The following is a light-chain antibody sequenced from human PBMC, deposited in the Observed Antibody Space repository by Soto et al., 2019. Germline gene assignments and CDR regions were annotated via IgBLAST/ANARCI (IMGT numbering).Light chain of an antibody. Sequence: EIVMTQSPATLSVSPGERATLSCRASQSVSSNLAWYQQKPGQAPRLFIYGASTRATGIPARFSGSGSGTECTLTISSLQSEDFAVYYCQQYNNWPFTFGPGTKVDIK. CDR2: GAS. V-gene: IGKV3-15*01. CDR3: QQYNNWPFT. CDR1: QSVSSN. J-gene: IGKJ3*01.